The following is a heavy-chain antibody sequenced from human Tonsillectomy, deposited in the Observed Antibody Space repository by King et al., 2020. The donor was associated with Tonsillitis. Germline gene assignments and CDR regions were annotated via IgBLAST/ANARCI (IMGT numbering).Heavy chain of an antibody. CDR1: GFKFSSYA. D-gene: IGHD3-9*01. CDR3: VKEASDLVTGHYLGDAFDV. J-gene: IGHJ3*01. V-gene: IGHV3-23*04. CDR2: IRGSGDTT. Sequence: VQLVESGGGLAQPGGSLRLSCAVSGFKFSSYAMSWVRQAPGRGLEWVSAIRGSGDTTHYADSVNHRFTISRDNSKNTVYLQMFSLTAEDTAIYYCVKEASDLVTGHYLGDAFDVWGRGTMVTVSS.